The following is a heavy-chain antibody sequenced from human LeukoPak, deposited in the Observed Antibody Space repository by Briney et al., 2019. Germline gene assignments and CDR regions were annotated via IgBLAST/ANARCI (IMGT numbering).Heavy chain of an antibody. D-gene: IGHD4-17*01. CDR2: IYSGGRT. CDR1: GFTVSSNY. Sequence: GGSLRLSCAASGFTVSSNYMTWVRQAPGKGLEWVSVIYSGGRTYYADSVKGRFPISRDNSKNTLYLDMNSLRAEDTAVYYCASRSAGDYVNTFDIWGQGAMVTVSS. CDR3: ASRSAGDYVNTFDI. J-gene: IGHJ3*02. V-gene: IGHV3-53*01.